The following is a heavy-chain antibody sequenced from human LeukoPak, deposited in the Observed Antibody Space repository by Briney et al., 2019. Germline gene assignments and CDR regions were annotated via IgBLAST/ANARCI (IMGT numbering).Heavy chain of an antibody. CDR2: IWYDGGNK. CDR3: ARGLTQIPRLATGLGH. D-gene: IGHD2-21*02. J-gene: IGHJ4*02. V-gene: IGHV3-33*01. Sequence: GGSLRLSCAASGFSFSSYAMHWVRQAPGKGLEWVAVIWYDGGNKYYADSVKGRFTISRDNSKNTLYLEMDSLRAEDTAVYYCARGLTQIPRLATGLGHWGQGTLVTVSS. CDR1: GFSFSSYA.